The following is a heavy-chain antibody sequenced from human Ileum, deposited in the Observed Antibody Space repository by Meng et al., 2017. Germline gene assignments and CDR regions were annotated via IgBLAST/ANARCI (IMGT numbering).Heavy chain of an antibody. D-gene: IGHD1-26*01. J-gene: IGHJ5*02. CDR3: AASLDGNRFDP. CDR2: IFDTGPP. CDR1: GGSISSGDYY. V-gene: IGHV4-30-4*01. Sequence: GQLQESGPGLVKSSQTLSLTCTVFGGSISSGDYYWSWIRQPPGKGLEWIGYIFDTGPPSYSPPLRSRLSISMDTSKNQFSLRLTTVSAADTAVYYCAASLDGNRFDPWGQGTLVTVSS.